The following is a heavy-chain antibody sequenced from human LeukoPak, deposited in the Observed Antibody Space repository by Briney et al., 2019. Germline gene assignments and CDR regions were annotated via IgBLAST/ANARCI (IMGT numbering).Heavy chain of an antibody. D-gene: IGHD3-16*01. CDR3: ARVKGATDY. J-gene: IGHJ4*02. Sequence: PGGSLRLSCAASGFTFSSYAMTWIRQAPGKGLEWVSYIGSSGSSIYYADSVRGRFTISRDNAKNSLYLQMNSLRAEDTAVYYCARVKGATDYWGQGTLVTVSS. V-gene: IGHV3-11*01. CDR1: GFTFSSYA. CDR2: IGSSGSSI.